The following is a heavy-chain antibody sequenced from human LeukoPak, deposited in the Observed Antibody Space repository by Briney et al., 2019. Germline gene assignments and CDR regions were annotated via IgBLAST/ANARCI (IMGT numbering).Heavy chain of an antibody. CDR1: GGSFSGYY. Sequence: SETLSLTCAVYGGSFSGYYWSWIRQPPGKGPEWIGEINHSGSTNYNPSLKSRVTISVDTSKNQFSLKLSSVTAADTAVYYCARAPGIITIFGVVIRYYFDYWGQGTLVTVSS. D-gene: IGHD3-3*01. V-gene: IGHV4-34*01. CDR3: ARAPGIITIFGVVIRYYFDY. J-gene: IGHJ4*02. CDR2: INHSGST.